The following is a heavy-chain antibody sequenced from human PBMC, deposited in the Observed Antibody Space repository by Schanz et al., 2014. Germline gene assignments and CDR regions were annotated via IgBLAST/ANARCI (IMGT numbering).Heavy chain of an antibody. J-gene: IGHJ6*02. D-gene: IGHD1-7*01. CDR1: GFKFSIYA. Sequence: QVQLVDSGGGVVQPGRSLRLSCAASGFKFSIYAMHWVRQAPGKGLEWVAVISYDGRSKDYADSVKGRFTISRDNSKNTVFLQMNSLRGEDTAVYYCASLIGTTSAHFYGMDVWGQGTTVTVSS. CDR2: ISYDGRSK. CDR3: ASLIGTTSAHFYGMDV. V-gene: IGHV3-30*04.